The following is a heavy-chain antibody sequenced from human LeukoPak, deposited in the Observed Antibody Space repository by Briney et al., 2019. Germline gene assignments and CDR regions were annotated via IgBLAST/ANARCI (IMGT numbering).Heavy chain of an antibody. J-gene: IGHJ4*02. V-gene: IGHV1-69*05. D-gene: IGHD4-17*01. CDR1: GYTFTGYY. Sequence: GASVKVSCKASGYTFTGYYMHWVRQAPGQGLEWMGGIIPIFGTANYAQKFQGRVTITTDESTSTAYMELSSLRSEDTAVYYCARGEVTTWWSALGFDYWGQGTLVTVSS. CDR2: IIPIFGTA. CDR3: ARGEVTTWWSALGFDY.